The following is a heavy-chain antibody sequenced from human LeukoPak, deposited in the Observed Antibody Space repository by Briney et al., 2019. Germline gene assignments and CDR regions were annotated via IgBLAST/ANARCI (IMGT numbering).Heavy chain of an antibody. Sequence: SETLSLTCTVSGGSISSYYWSWIRQPPGKGLEWIGYIYYSGSTNYNPSLKSRVTISVDTSKNQFSLKLSSVTAADTAAYYCARGTTYYYDSSGYYYVRYFDYWGQGTLVTVSS. V-gene: IGHV4-59*01. CDR3: ARGTTYYYDSSGYYYVRYFDY. D-gene: IGHD3-22*01. CDR1: GGSISSYY. J-gene: IGHJ4*02. CDR2: IYYSGST.